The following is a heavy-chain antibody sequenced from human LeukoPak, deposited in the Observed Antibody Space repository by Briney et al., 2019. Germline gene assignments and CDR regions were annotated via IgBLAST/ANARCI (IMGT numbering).Heavy chain of an antibody. J-gene: IGHJ3*02. CDR2: IYPGDSDT. D-gene: IGHD2-15*01. CDR3: ARCESGGGCLDAFDI. V-gene: IGHV5-51*01. Sequence: GESLKISCKGSGYSFTSYWIGWVRQMPGKGLEWMGIIYPGDSDTRYSPSFQGQVTISADKSISTAYLQWSSLKASDTAMYYCARCESGGGCLDAFDIWGQGTMVTVSS. CDR1: GYSFTSYW.